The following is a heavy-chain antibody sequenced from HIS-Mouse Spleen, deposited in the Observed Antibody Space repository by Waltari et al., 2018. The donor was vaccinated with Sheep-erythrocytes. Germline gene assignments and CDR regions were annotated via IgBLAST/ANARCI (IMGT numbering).Heavy chain of an antibody. CDR1: GFTASSNY. CDR2: IYRGGST. CDR3: ARGHPDYGDYDAFDI. V-gene: IGHV3-53*01. D-gene: IGHD4-17*01. Sequence: EVQLVESGGGLIQPGGSLRLSCAASGFTASSNYMSWVRQAPGKGLEWVSVIYRGGSTYYAASVKGRFTISRDNSKNTLYLQMNSLRAEDTAVYYCARGHPDYGDYDAFDIWGQGTMVTVSS. J-gene: IGHJ3*02.